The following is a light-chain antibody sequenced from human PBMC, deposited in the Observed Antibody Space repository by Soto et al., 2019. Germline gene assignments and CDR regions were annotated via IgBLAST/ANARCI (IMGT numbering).Light chain of an antibody. CDR3: SSYTTSTTL. V-gene: IGLV2-14*01. J-gene: IGLJ2*01. CDR2: EVS. CDR1: SSDVGSYNY. Sequence: QSALTQPASVSGSPGQSITISCTGTSSDVGSYNYVSWYQQHPGKAPKLMIYEVSNRPSGVSNRFSGSKSGNTASLTISGLQAEDEAHYYCSSYTTSTTLFGGGTQLTVL.